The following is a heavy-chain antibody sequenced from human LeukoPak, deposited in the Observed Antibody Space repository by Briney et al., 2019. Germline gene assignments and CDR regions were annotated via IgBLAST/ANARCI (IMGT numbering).Heavy chain of an antibody. D-gene: IGHD3-10*01. Sequence: GGSLRLSCAASGFTFSSYAMSWVRQAPGKGLEWVSAISGSGGSTYYADSVKGRFTISRDNSKNTLYLQMNSLRAEDTAVYYCAKRHMVRGVILGAFDIWGQGTMVTVSS. J-gene: IGHJ3*02. CDR1: GFTFSSYA. CDR2: ISGSGGST. V-gene: IGHV3-23*01. CDR3: AKRHMVRGVILGAFDI.